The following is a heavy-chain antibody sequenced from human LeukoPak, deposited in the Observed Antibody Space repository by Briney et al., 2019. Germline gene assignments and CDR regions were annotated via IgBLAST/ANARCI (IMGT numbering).Heavy chain of an antibody. CDR1: GFTFSSYA. J-gene: IGHJ4*02. D-gene: IGHD4/OR15-4a*01. Sequence: GGSLRLSCAASGFTFSSYAMHWVRQAPGKGLEWVAVISYDGGNKYYADSVKGRFTISRGNSKNTLYLQMNSLRAEDTAVYYCAGATLYFDYWGQGTLVTVSS. CDR2: ISYDGGNK. V-gene: IGHV3-30-3*01. CDR3: AGATLYFDY.